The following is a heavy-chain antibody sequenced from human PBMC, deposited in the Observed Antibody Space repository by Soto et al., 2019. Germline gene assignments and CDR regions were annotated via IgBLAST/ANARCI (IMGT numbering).Heavy chain of an antibody. J-gene: IGHJ6*02. V-gene: IGHV3-23*01. CDR3: AKVDLYNSSSYSDILTV. CDR2: TSGRGGST. Sequence: GGSLRLSCAASGFTFSSYAMSWVRQAPGKELEWVSATSGRGGSTYYAASVKSRFTISRDNSKNTLYLQMTSLRAEDTAVYYFAKVDLYNSSSYSDILTVSGHGPTGTVS. D-gene: IGHD6-6*01. CDR1: GFTFSSYA.